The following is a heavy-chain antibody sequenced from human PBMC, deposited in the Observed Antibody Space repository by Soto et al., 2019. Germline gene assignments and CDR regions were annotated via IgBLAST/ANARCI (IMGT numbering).Heavy chain of an antibody. D-gene: IGHD1-26*01. CDR3: VRGGNAAGAFDI. CDR1: GFTFSHYG. Sequence: QVQLVESGGDVVQPGRSLRLSCEASGFTFSHYGLHWVRQTPGKGLEWVAVIWDDGNKKFYADSVKGRFTISRDNSENMLYLKMNSLRAEDTAVYFCVRGGNAAGAFDIWGQGTMVTVFS. V-gene: IGHV3-33*01. CDR2: IWDDGNKK. J-gene: IGHJ3*02.